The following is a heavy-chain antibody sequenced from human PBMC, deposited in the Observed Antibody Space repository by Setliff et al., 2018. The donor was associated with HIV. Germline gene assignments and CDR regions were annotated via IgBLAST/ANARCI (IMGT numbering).Heavy chain of an antibody. V-gene: IGHV1-3*04. CDR1: GYTFSNYP. CDR3: ARDRSTLTSSIFGF. J-gene: IGHJ4*01. D-gene: IGHD2-2*01. Sequence: GASVKVSCKTSGYTFSNYPIHWLRQAPGQRPEWMGWVNTGKGDTKYSQRFQDRLTITTDSSASSVYMELSSLSSDDTAIYYCARDRSTLTSSIFGFWGHGTLVTVSS. CDR2: VNTGKGDT.